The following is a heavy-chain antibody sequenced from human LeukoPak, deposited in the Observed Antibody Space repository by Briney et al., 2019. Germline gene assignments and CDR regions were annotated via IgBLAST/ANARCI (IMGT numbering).Heavy chain of an antibody. Sequence: GGSLRLSCAASGFTVSSNYVSWVRQAPGKGLEWVSVIYSGGSTYYADSVKGRFTISRDNSKNTLYLQMNSLRAEDTAVYYCARDSRYSSSWEPFDYWGQGTLVTVSS. D-gene: IGHD6-13*01. CDR3: ARDSRYSSSWEPFDY. CDR1: GFTVSSNY. V-gene: IGHV3-66*01. J-gene: IGHJ4*02. CDR2: IYSGGST.